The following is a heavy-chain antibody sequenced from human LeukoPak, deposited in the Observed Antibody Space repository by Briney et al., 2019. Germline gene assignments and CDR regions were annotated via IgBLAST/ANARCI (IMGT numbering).Heavy chain of an antibody. Sequence: SETLSLTCTVSGVSISSSNYYWVWIRQPPGKGLEWVGSIYYSGSTYYNPSLKSRVTISVDTSKNQFSLKLSSVTAADTAVYYRALRYFDRDYWGQGTLVTVSS. J-gene: IGHJ4*02. CDR2: IYYSGST. CDR1: GVSISSSNYY. V-gene: IGHV4-39*01. CDR3: ALRYFDRDY. D-gene: IGHD3-9*01.